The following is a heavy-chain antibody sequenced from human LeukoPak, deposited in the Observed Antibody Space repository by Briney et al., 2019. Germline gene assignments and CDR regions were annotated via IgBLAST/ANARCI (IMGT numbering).Heavy chain of an antibody. CDR3: ARQHNSLTLIAAAGPGDWFDP. Sequence: SETLSLTCTVSGGSISSSSYYWGWIRQPPGKGLEWIGSIYYSGSTYYNPSLKSRVTISVDTSKNQFSLKLSSVTAADTAVYYCARQHNSLTLIAAAGPGDWFDPWGQGTLVTVSS. V-gene: IGHV4-39*01. CDR1: GGSISSSSYY. D-gene: IGHD6-13*01. J-gene: IGHJ5*02. CDR2: IYYSGST.